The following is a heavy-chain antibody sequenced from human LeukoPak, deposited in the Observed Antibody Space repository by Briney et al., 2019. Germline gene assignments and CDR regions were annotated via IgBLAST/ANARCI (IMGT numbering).Heavy chain of an antibody. V-gene: IGHV1-46*01. CDR1: GFTFTIYY. J-gene: IGHJ4*02. Sequence: ASVTVSCTASGFTFTIYYIHWMREAPGQGQEWMGIINPVSIHTTYAPKFQARLTMTSDTSTTTVYMDLSSLISEHTALYSSARDISGRSTVTYFFDYWDQGTVVTVSS. D-gene: IGHD4-11*01. CDR3: ARDISGRSTVTYFFDY. CDR2: INPVSIHT.